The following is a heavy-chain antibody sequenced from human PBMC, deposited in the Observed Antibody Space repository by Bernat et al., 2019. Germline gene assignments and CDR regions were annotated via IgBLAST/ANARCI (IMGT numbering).Heavy chain of an antibody. CDR3: ARDSPNMCSSTSCYQELVY. D-gene: IGHD2-2*01. CDR2: INAGNGNT. CDR1: GYTFTSYA. V-gene: IGHV1-3*01. Sequence: QVQLVQSGAEVKKPGASVKVSCKASGYTFTSYAMHWVRQAPGQRLEWMGWINAGNGNTKYSQKFQGRVTITRDTSASTAYMELSSLRSEDTAVYYCARDSPNMCSSTSCYQELVYWGQGTLVTVSS. J-gene: IGHJ4*02.